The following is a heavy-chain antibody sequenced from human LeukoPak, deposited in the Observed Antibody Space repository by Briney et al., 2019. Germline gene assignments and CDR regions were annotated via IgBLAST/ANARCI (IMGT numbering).Heavy chain of an antibody. V-gene: IGHV3-11*01. D-gene: IGHD3-22*01. CDR2: ISSSGSTI. CDR1: GFTFSDYY. Sequence: TGGSLRLSCAASGFTFSDYYMSWIRQAPGKGLEWVSYISSSGSTIYYADSVKGRFTISRDNAKNSPYLQMNSLRAEDTAVYYCARDPWGISSGYFDYWGQGTLVTVSS. CDR3: ARDPWGISSGYFDY. J-gene: IGHJ4*02.